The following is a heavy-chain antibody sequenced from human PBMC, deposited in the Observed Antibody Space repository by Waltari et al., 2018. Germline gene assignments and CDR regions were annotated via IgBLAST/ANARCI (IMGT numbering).Heavy chain of an antibody. Sequence: QVQLVESGGGVVQPGTSLRLSCAASGFTFRSYGMHWVRQAPGKGLEWVSIIWYDGDNKYYAASVKGRFTISRDNSKNTLYLEVNSLRAEDTAVYYCARGNRYGGAYFFDSWGPGTLVTVSS. V-gene: IGHV3-33*01. CDR2: IWYDGDNK. J-gene: IGHJ4*02. D-gene: IGHD3-10*01. CDR1: GFTFRSYG. CDR3: ARGNRYGGAYFFDS.